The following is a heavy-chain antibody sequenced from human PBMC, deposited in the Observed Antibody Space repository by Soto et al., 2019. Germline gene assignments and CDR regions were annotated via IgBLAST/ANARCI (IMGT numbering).Heavy chain of an antibody. CDR1: GYSFATYW. CDR3: ARLHYYSKHPSSFDY. CDR2: IYPGDSET. Sequence: GESLKISCKGSGYSFATYWIAWVRQMPGKGLECMGIIYPGDSETRYSPSFQGQVTISADKSISTAYLQWSSLKASDTAMYYCARLHYYSKHPSSFDYPGPRTLGTGFS. J-gene: IGHJ4*02. V-gene: IGHV5-51*01. D-gene: IGHD4-4*01.